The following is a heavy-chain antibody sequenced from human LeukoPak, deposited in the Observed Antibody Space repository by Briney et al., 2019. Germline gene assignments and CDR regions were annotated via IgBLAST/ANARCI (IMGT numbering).Heavy chain of an antibody. Sequence: PGGSLRLSCAASGFTFTSYSMNWVRQAPGKGLEWVSSISSGSSYIYYADSVKGRFTISRDNAKNSLYLQMNSLRAEDTAVYYCARVYDSSGYYPPGYFQHWGQGTLVTVSS. CDR3: ARVYDSSGYYPPGYFQH. D-gene: IGHD3-22*01. V-gene: IGHV3-21*01. CDR2: ISSGSSYI. CDR1: GFTFTSYS. J-gene: IGHJ1*01.